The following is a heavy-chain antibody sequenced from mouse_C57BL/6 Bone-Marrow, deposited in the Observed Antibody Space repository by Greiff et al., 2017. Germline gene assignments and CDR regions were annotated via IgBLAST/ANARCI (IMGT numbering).Heavy chain of an antibody. Sequence: VQLQQSGPELVKPGASVKISCKASGYAFSSSWMNWVKQRPGKGLEWIGRIYPGDGDTNYNGKFKGKATLTADKSSSTAYMQLSSLTSEDSAVYFCARKITTAPMWYFDYWGQGTTLTVSS. CDR1: GYAFSSSW. J-gene: IGHJ2*01. CDR3: ARKITTAPMWYFDY. D-gene: IGHD1-2*01. V-gene: IGHV1-82*01. CDR2: IYPGDGDT.